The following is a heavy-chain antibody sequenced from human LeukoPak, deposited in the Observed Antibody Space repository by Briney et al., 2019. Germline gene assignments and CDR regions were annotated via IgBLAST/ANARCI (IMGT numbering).Heavy chain of an antibody. J-gene: IGHJ3*01. CDR1: GFTFSTYE. D-gene: IGHD2-15*01. CDR2: ISSDGYSI. CDR3: ARDHGLVAEPAFDV. Sequence: PGGSLRLSCAASGFTFSTYEMNRVRQAPGKGLEWVSFISSDGYSIYYADSVKGRFTISRDNAKNSLYLQMNSLRAEDTAVYYCARDHGLVAEPAFDVWGQGTMVTVSS. V-gene: IGHV3-48*03.